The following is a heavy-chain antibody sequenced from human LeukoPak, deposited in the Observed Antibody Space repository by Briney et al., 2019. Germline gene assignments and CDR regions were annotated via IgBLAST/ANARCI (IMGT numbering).Heavy chain of an antibody. Sequence: GGSLRLSCAASGFTFSSYEMNWVRQAPGKGLEWVSYISSSGSTIYYADSVKGRFTISRDNAKNSLYLQMNSLRAEDTAVYYCARDLYSSSWKLYYYYYYMDVWGKGTTVTVSS. CDR1: GFTFSSYE. CDR2: ISSSGSTI. J-gene: IGHJ6*03. V-gene: IGHV3-48*03. D-gene: IGHD6-13*01. CDR3: ARDLYSSSWKLYYYYYYMDV.